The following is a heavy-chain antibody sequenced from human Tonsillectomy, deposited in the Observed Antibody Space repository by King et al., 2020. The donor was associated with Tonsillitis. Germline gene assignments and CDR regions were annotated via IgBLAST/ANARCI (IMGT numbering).Heavy chain of an antibody. Sequence: QLVQSGGGLVQPGGSLRLSCAVSGFTFSRHWMHWVRQAPGKGLVWVSRINSDGSTTNYADSVKGRFTISRDNAKNTLYVQMNSLRAEDTAVYYCARLEWELTFPDYWGQGTLVSVS. CDR3: ARLEWELTFPDY. V-gene: IGHV3-74*01. CDR2: INSDGSTT. CDR1: GFTFSRHW. D-gene: IGHD1-26*01. J-gene: IGHJ4*02.